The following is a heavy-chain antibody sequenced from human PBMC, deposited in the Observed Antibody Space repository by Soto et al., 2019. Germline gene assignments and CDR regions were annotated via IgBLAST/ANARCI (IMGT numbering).Heavy chain of an antibody. CDR2: MHTSGST. V-gene: IGHV4-4*07. D-gene: IGHD2-2*01. CDR3: VRASMPKAHFDS. CDR1: GGSIRGYY. Sequence: LSLTCTVSGGSIRGYYWSWIRQSAGMGLEWIGRMHTSGSTNYNPSLKSRVTFSVDMSKNQISLKLTSVTAADTALYYCVRASMPKAHFDSWGQGTLVTVSS. J-gene: IGHJ4*02.